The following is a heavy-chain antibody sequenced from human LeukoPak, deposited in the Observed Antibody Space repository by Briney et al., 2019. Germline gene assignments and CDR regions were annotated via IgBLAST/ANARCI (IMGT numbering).Heavy chain of an antibody. V-gene: IGHV1-18*01. CDR1: GYTFTSYG. D-gene: IGHD6-13*01. J-gene: IGHJ6*02. Sequence: GASVKVSCKASGYTFTSYGISWVRQAPGQGLEWMGWISAYNGNTNYAQKLQGRVTMTTDTSTSTAYMELRSLRSDDTAVYYCARVGAAADHYYYYGMDVWGQGTTVTVSS. CDR2: ISAYNGNT. CDR3: ARVGAAADHYYYYGMDV.